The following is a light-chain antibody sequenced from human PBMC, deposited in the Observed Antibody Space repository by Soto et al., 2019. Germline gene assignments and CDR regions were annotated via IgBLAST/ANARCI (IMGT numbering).Light chain of an antibody. CDR1: LRISKY. CDR2: GAS. J-gene: IGKJ4*01. CDR3: QQSHSTPLT. Sequence: DIKLTQSPSSLSASVGDRVTITCRASLRISKYLNWYQQKPGKAPKLLIYGASTLQSGVPSRFSGSGSGTEFTLNITNLQPEDSATYFCQQSHSTPLTFGGGT. V-gene: IGKV1-39*01.